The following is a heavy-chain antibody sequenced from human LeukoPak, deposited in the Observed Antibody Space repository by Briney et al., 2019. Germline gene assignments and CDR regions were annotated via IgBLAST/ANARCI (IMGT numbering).Heavy chain of an antibody. J-gene: IGHJ6*03. CDR2: IYYSGST. CDR3: LGYYYDSSGYTHYYYYMDV. CDR1: GGSISSSSYY. D-gene: IGHD3-22*01. Sequence: PSETLSLTCTVSGGSISSSSYYWGWIRQPPGKGLEWIGSIYYSGSTYYNPSLKSRVTISVDTSENQFSLKLSSVTAADTAVYYCLGYYYDSSGYTHYYYYMDVWGKGTTVTVSS. V-gene: IGHV4-39*07.